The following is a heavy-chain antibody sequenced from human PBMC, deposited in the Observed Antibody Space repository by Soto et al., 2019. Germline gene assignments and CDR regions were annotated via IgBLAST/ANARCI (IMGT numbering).Heavy chain of an antibody. Sequence: SETLSLTCTVSGGSISSSSYYWGWIRQPPGKGLEWIGSIYYSGSTYYNPSLKSRVTISVDTSKNQFSLKLSSVTAADTAVYYCARRSLWFGEFNWGQGTLVTVSS. CDR2: IYYSGST. CDR1: GGSISSSSYY. CDR3: ARRSLWFGEFN. J-gene: IGHJ4*02. V-gene: IGHV4-39*01. D-gene: IGHD3-10*01.